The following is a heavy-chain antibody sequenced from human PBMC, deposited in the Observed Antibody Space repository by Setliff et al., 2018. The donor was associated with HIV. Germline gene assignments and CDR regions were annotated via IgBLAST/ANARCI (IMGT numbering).Heavy chain of an antibody. CDR3: ARLRPYNSALDY. Sequence: GGSLRLSCVVSGFTFSDYQMNWVRQAPGRGLEWVANIKQDGSEEYYVDSVKGRFTISRDNAKNSLSLQMNSLRAEDTAVYYCARLRPYNSALDYWGQGTLVTVSS. CDR2: IKQDGSEE. V-gene: IGHV3-7*01. CDR1: GFTFSDYQ. D-gene: IGHD3-10*01. J-gene: IGHJ4*02.